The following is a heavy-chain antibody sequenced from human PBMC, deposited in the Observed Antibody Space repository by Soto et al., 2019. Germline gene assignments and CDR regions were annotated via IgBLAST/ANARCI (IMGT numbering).Heavy chain of an antibody. CDR3: ARRDRITIFGVVKPNFDY. CDR1: GGSISSSSYY. CDR2: IYYSGST. D-gene: IGHD3-3*01. J-gene: IGHJ4*02. V-gene: IGHV4-39*01. Sequence: QLQLQESGPGLVKPSETLSLTCTVSGGSISSSSYYWGWIRQPPGKGLEWIGSIYYSGSTYYNPSLKSRVTISVDTSKNQFSLKLSSVTAADTAVYYCARRDRITIFGVVKPNFDYWGQGTLVTVSS.